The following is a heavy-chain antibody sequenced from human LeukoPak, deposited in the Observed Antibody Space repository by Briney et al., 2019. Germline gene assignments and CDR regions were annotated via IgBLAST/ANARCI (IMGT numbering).Heavy chain of an antibody. CDR1: GFTFNDYA. J-gene: IGHJ6*02. CDR3: AKDGSAALGYYGMDA. CDR2: ISWNSGSI. V-gene: IGHV3-9*01. Sequence: SLRLSCAASGFTFNDYAMHWVRQAPGKGLEWVAGISWNSGSIGYADSVKGRFTISRDDAKNSLYLQMNSLRAEDTALYYCAKDGSAALGYYGMDAWGQGTTVTVSS.